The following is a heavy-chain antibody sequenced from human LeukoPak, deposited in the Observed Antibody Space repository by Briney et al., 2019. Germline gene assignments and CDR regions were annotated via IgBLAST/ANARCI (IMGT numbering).Heavy chain of an antibody. Sequence: GASVKVSCKASGYTFTSYDINWVRQATGQGLEWMGWMNPNSGNTGYAQKFQGRVTVTRNTSISTDYMERSSLRSEDTAVYYCARGPSLRLRYFDWPTSLYYYYGMDVWGQGTTVTVSS. D-gene: IGHD3-9*01. CDR2: MNPNSGNT. V-gene: IGHV1-8*01. J-gene: IGHJ6*02. CDR1: GYTFTSYD. CDR3: ARGPSLRLRYFDWPTSLYYYYGMDV.